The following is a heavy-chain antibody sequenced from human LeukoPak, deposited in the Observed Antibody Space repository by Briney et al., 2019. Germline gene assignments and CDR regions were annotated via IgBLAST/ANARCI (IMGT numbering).Heavy chain of an antibody. J-gene: IGHJ4*02. CDR2: TNSDGSTT. D-gene: IGHD4-17*01. Sequence: GGPLRLSCAASGFTFGSSLMFWVRQAPGKGLVWVSRTNSDGSTTSYADSVKGRFTISRDNAKNTLYLQMNSLRAEDTAVYYCARGGSGAYFDYWGQGTLVTVSS. CDR1: GFTFGSSL. V-gene: IGHV3-74*01. CDR3: ARGGSGAYFDY.